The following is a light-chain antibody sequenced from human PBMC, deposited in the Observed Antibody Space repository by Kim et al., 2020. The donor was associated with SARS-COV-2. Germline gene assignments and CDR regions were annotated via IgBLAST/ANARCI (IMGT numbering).Light chain of an antibody. Sequence: AVGDRVTISCRASQSIISWLGWSQKKPGKAPKLLSCDATTLESGVPSRFSGSGSGIEFTLPIRSLQPDDFAIYFCQPYNTYSSLSVGGGTKGDIK. CDR3: QPYNTYSSLS. CDR2: DAT. V-gene: IGKV1-5*01. J-gene: IGKJ4*01. CDR1: QSIISW.